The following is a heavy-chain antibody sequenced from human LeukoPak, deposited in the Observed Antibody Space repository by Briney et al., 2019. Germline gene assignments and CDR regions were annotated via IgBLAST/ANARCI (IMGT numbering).Heavy chain of an antibody. D-gene: IGHD3-10*01. J-gene: IGHJ6*02. CDR1: GGSISSYY. V-gene: IGHV4-59*01. Sequence: SETLSLTCTVSGGSISSYYWSWIRQPPGKELEWIGYIYYSGSTNYNPSLKSRVTISVDTSKNQFSLKLSSVTAADTAVYYCARDNRYYYGSGSYYYYYYGMDVWGQGTTVTVSS. CDR2: IYYSGST. CDR3: ARDNRYYYGSGSYYYYYYGMDV.